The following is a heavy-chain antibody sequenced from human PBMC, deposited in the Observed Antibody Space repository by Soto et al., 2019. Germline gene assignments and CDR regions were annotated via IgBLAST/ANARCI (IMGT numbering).Heavy chain of an antibody. CDR2: ISTRGEV. V-gene: IGHV3-21*01. Sequence: GVSLRFSCAGSGVRLSPYSMNWVRQAPGKGLEWVSSISTRGEVYYADSVKGRFTISRDNSKNSVSLQMNSLRGDDTAVYYCARYEPSLPHAAVLDGCAHGARVTLAS. J-gene: IGHJ6*02. CDR1: GVRLSPYS. D-gene: IGHD3-16*01. CDR3: ARYEPSLPHAAVLDG.